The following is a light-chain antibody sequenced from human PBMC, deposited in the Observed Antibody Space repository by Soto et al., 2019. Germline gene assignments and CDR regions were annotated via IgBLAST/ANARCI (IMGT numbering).Light chain of an antibody. CDR3: QQYANSPIT. V-gene: IGKV3-20*01. J-gene: IGKJ5*01. Sequence: ELVLTQSPGTLSLSPGENAALSCRASQPVSSNFLAWYQQKPGQAPRLLIYGVSSRASGIPDRFFGSGSGTDFTLTINRLEPEDFAVHYCQQYANSPITFGQGTRLEIK. CDR1: QPVSSNF. CDR2: GVS.